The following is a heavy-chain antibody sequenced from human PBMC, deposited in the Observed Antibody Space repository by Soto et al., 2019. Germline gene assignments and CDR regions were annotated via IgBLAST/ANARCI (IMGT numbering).Heavy chain of an antibody. CDR1: GFTFSSYA. Sequence: GGSLRLSCAASGFTFSSYAMHWFRQAPGKGLEYVSAISSNGGSTYYANSVKGRFTISRDNSKNTLYLQMGSLRAEDMAVYYCARDLGLLHDRPLFRYCYYGMDVWGQGSTVTVSS. J-gene: IGHJ6*02. CDR3: ARDLGLLHDRPLFRYCYYGMDV. V-gene: IGHV3-64*01. D-gene: IGHD2-15*01. CDR2: ISSNGGST.